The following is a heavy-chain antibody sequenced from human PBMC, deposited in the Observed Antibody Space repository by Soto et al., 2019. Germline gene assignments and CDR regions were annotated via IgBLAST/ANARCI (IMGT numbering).Heavy chain of an antibody. CDR1: GGTFGSYA. Sequence: QVQLVQSGVEVEKPGSSVTVACTASGGTFGSYAFNWVRQAPGQGLEWMGGIIPMSGTTDYAQKFRGRLTTNADESTKTVYMHLSSLRSEDTAIYYCAREGKYTSGHYKGFFEDWGQGTLVTVSS. J-gene: IGHJ4*02. V-gene: IGHV1-69*01. CDR3: AREGKYTSGHYKGFFED. D-gene: IGHD3-22*01. CDR2: IIPMSGTT.